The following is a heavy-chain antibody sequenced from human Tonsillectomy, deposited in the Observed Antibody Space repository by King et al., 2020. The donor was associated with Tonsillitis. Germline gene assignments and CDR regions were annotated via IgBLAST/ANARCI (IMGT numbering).Heavy chain of an antibody. D-gene: IGHD3-10*01. J-gene: IGHJ4*02. CDR2: INPSGGST. Sequence: QLVQSGAEVKKPGASVKVSCKASGYTFTSYYMHWVRRAPGQGLEWMGIINPSGGSTSYAQKFQGRVTMTRDTSTSTVYMELSSLRSEDTAVYYCARDRNTMVRGVIITLTFDYWGQGTLVTVSS. CDR3: ARDRNTMVRGVIITLTFDY. CDR1: GYTFTSYY. V-gene: IGHV1-46*01.